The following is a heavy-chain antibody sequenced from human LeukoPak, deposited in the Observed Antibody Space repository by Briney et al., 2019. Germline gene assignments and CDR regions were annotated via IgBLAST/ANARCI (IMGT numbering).Heavy chain of an antibody. CDR2: INHSGST. Sequence: SETLSLTCAVYGGSFSGYYWSWIRQPPGKGLEWIGEINHSGSTNYNPSLKGRVTISVDTSKNQFSLKLSSVTAADTAVYYCARGTVVDYWGQGTLVTVSS. CDR3: ARGTVVDY. V-gene: IGHV4-34*01. CDR1: GGSFSGYY. J-gene: IGHJ4*02.